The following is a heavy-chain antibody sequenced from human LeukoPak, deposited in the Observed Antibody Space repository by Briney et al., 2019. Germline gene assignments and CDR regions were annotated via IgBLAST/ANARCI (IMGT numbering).Heavy chain of an antibody. D-gene: IGHD1-1*01. CDR1: GGSISSHY. CDR3: ARSVPGDYFDY. V-gene: IGHV4-59*11. Sequence: SETLSLTCTVSGGSISSHYWSWTRQPPGKGLEWIGYIYYSGSTNYNPSLKSRVTISVDTSKNQFSLKLSSVTAADTAVYYCARSVPGDYFDYWGQGTLVTVSS. J-gene: IGHJ4*02. CDR2: IYYSGST.